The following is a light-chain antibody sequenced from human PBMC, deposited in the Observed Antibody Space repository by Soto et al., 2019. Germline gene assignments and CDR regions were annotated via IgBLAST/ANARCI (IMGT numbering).Light chain of an antibody. CDR1: QGISNY. V-gene: IGKV1-27*01. CDR3: EEYNSAPWT. Sequence: DIQMTQSPSSLSASAGDRVTITCRASQGISNYLAWYQQKAGKVPKVMIYAASTLQSGVPSRFSASGSGTDFSLSTTSLQPAGVPTYYCEEYNSAPWTFGKGTKVEVK. J-gene: IGKJ1*01. CDR2: AAS.